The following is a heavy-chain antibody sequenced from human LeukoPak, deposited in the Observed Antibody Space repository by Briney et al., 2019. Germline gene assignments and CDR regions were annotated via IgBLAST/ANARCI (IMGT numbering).Heavy chain of an antibody. V-gene: IGHV1-69*05. CDR1: GGTFSSYA. CDR2: IIPIFGTA. D-gene: IGHD1-1*01. CDR3: AGGDYNWNPRGY. Sequence: ASVKVSCKASGGTFSSYAISWVRQAPGQGLEWMGGIIPIFGTANYAQKFQGRVTITTDESTSTAYMELSSLRSEDTAVYYCAGGDYNWNPRGYWGQGTLVTVSS. J-gene: IGHJ4*02.